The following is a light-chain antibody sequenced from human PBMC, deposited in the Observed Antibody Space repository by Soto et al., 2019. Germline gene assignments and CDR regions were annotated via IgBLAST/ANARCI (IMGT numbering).Light chain of an antibody. V-gene: IGKV3D-7*01. CDR1: QFMSSNY. J-gene: IGKJ5*01. CDR2: GAS. Sequence: EIVMTQSPATLSLSPGDRATLSCRASQFMSSNYLSWYQQKPGQAPRLLIYGASTRATGIPDRFSGSGSGTDFTLTISSLEPEDFAVYYCQQRNYWPITFGQGTRLENK. CDR3: QQRNYWPIT.